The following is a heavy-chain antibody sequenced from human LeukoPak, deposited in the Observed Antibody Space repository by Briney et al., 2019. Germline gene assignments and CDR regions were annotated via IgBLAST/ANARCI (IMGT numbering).Heavy chain of an antibody. CDR2: INAGNGNT. Sequence: PGASVKVSCKASGYTFISYAMHWVRQAPGQRLEWMGWINAGNGNTKYSQKFQGRVTITRDTSASTAYMELSSLRSEDTAVYYCARSSGSYFIIFDYWGQGTLVTVSS. CDR3: ARSSGSYFIIFDY. CDR1: GYTFISYA. D-gene: IGHD1-26*01. V-gene: IGHV1-3*01. J-gene: IGHJ4*02.